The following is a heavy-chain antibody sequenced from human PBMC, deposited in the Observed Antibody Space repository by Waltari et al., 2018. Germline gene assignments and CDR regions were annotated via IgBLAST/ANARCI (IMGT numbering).Heavy chain of an antibody. CDR2: IWYDGSNK. V-gene: IGHV3-30*18. J-gene: IGHJ4*02. CDR3: AKGGEPYGSGSYYNVFFGRYYFDY. CDR1: GFTFSSYG. Sequence: QVQLVESGGGVVQPGRSLRLSCAASGFTFSSYGMHWVRQAPGKGLEWVAVIWYDGSNKYYADAVKGRFTIARDNSKNTLDLQMNSLRAEDTAMYYCAKGGEPYGSGSYYNVFFGRYYFDYWGQGTLVTVSS. D-gene: IGHD3-10*01.